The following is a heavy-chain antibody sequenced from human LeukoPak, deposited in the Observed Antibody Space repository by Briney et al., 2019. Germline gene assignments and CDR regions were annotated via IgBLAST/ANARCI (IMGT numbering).Heavy chain of an antibody. Sequence: ASVKVSCKASGGTFSSYAISWVRQAPGQGLEWMGGIIPIFGTANYAQKFQGRVTITADKSTSTAYMELSSLRSEDTAVYYCARDVGEQWLATYYMDVWGKGTTVTVSS. J-gene: IGHJ6*03. CDR3: ARDVGEQWLATYYMDV. D-gene: IGHD6-19*01. V-gene: IGHV1-69*06. CDR1: GGTFSSYA. CDR2: IIPIFGTA.